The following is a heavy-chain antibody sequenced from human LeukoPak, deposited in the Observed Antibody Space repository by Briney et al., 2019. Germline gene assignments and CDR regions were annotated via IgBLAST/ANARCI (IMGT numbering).Heavy chain of an antibody. J-gene: IGHJ4*02. V-gene: IGHV3-7*01. CDR3: ASHDHYGPQFDY. Sequence: GGSLRLSCAASGFTFSSYWMSWVRQAPGKGLEWVANIKQDGSEKYYVDSVKGRFTISRDHAKNSLYLQMNSLRAEDTAVYYCASHDHYGPQFDYWGQGTLVTVSS. CDR2: IKQDGSEK. CDR1: GFTFSSYW. D-gene: IGHD3-10*01.